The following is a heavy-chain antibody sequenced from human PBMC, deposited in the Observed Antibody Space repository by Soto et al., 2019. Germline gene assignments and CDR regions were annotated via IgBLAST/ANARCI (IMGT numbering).Heavy chain of an antibody. CDR2: VYHTGDT. CDR3: AREIVTAGGNNYFDP. J-gene: IGHJ5*02. Sequence: SETLSLTCAVSGGSISSTNWWSWVRQPPGKGLEWIGNVYHTGDTNFNPSLQSRVTFSVDKSNNQFSLRLTSVTAADTAVYFCAREIVTAGGNNYFDPWGPGTLVTSPQ. D-gene: IGHD2-21*02. CDR1: GGSISSTNW. V-gene: IGHV4-4*02.